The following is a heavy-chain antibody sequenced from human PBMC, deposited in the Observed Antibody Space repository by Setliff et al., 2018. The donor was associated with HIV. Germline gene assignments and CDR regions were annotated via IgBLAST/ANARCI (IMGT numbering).Heavy chain of an antibody. J-gene: IGHJ6*02. CDR3: ARGSDASGYYPIYYYYGMDV. V-gene: IGHV1-8*02. Sequence: AASVKVSCKASGYTFTSYDINWVRQATGQGLEWMGWMNPNSGNTGYAQKFQGRVTMTRSTSITTAYMELRSLRSEDTAVYYCARGSDASGYYPIYYYYGMDVWGQGTTVTVSS. D-gene: IGHD3-22*01. CDR1: GYTFTSYD. CDR2: MNPNSGNT.